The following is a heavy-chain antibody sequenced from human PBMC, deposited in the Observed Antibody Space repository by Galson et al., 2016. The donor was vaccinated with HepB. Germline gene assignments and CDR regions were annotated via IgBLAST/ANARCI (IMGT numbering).Heavy chain of an antibody. CDR2: ISGSGGST. Sequence: SLRLSCAAPGFKFSTYGMSWVRQAPGKGLEWVSVISGSGGSTYYADSVKGRFTISRYNSKNTLYLQMNSLRSEDTAVYYCATAITMVRGILKQRDYYGMDVWGQGTTVTVSS. V-gene: IGHV3-23*01. CDR1: GFKFSTYG. D-gene: IGHD3-10*01. J-gene: IGHJ6*02. CDR3: ATAITMVRGILKQRDYYGMDV.